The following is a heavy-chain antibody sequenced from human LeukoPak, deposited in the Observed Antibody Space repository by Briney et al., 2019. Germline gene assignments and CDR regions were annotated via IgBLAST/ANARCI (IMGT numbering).Heavy chain of an antibody. CDR1: GYNFNTNW. CDR2: IYPGDSDT. D-gene: IGHD1-26*01. Sequence: GESLKISCKGSGYNFNTNWIGWVRQMPGKGLEWMGIIYPGDSDTRYSPSFQGQVTISADKSISTAYLQWSSLKASDTAMYYCARRKWELLGEEAFDIWGQGTMVTASS. CDR3: ARRKWELLGEEAFDI. V-gene: IGHV5-51*01. J-gene: IGHJ3*02.